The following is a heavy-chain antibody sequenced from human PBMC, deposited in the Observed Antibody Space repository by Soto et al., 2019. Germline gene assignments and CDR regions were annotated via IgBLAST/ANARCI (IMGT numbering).Heavy chain of an antibody. CDR2: IDPSDSYT. CDR3: AGWGSSADYYYYGMDV. V-gene: IGHV5-10-1*01. Sequence: GESLKISCKGSGYSFTSYWISWVRQMPGKGLEWMGRIDPSDSYTNYSPSFHGHVTIAADKSISTAYLQWSRLQASDTAMYYCAGWGSSADYYYYGMDVWGQGTTVTVSS. CDR1: GYSFTSYW. D-gene: IGHD6-6*01. J-gene: IGHJ6*02.